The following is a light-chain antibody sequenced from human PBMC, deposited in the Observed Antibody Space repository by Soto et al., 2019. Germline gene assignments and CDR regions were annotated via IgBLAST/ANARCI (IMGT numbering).Light chain of an antibody. V-gene: IGKV3-20*01. CDR3: QQYGSSPLVT. CDR1: QSVSSSY. Sequence: EIVLTQSPGTLSLSPGERATLSCRASQSVSSSYLAWYQQKPGQAPGLLIYGASSRATGIPDRFSGSGSGTDFTLTISRLEPEDFAVYYCQQYGSSPLVTFGQGTRLEFK. CDR2: GAS. J-gene: IGKJ5*01.